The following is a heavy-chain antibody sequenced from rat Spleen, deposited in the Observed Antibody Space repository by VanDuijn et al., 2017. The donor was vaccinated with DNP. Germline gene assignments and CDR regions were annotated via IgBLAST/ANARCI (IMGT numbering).Heavy chain of an antibody. CDR2: ITNIGGST. CDR1: GFIFSNYW. Sequence: EVQLVESGGGPVQPGRSLKLSCVASGFIFSNYWMTWIRQAPGKGLEWVASITNIGGSTYYPDSVKGRFSLSRDNAKSTLYLQVNSLRSEDTATYYCASLTSGRYYWGQGVMVTVSS. V-gene: IGHV5-31*01. CDR3: ASLTSGRYY. D-gene: IGHD2-1*01. J-gene: IGHJ2*01.